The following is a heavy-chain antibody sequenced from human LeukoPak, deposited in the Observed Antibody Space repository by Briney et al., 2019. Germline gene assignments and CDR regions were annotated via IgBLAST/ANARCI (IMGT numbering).Heavy chain of an antibody. CDR3: ARDPPAGTSPY. D-gene: IGHD1-14*01. Sequence: SETLSLTYTVSGGSISTFYWSWIRQPAGKGLEWIGRIFTSGSTNYSPSLKSRVTILVDTSKNQFSLKLSSVTAADTAVYYCARDPPAGTSPYWGQGILVTVSS. CDR1: GGSISTFY. J-gene: IGHJ4*02. CDR2: IFTSGST. V-gene: IGHV4-4*07.